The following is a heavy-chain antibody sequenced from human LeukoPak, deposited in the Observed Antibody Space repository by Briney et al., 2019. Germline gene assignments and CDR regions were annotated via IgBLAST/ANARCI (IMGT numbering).Heavy chain of an antibody. CDR3: ARDYYDSGSYGGISFDY. Sequence: GGTLRLSCAASGFTFSSYGMSWVRQAPGKGLEWVSAISGSGGSTYYADSVKGRFIISRDDSKDTLYLQMNSLRAEDTAVYYCARDYYDSGSYGGISFDYWGQGTLVTVSS. J-gene: IGHJ4*02. CDR1: GFTFSSYG. D-gene: IGHD3-10*01. V-gene: IGHV3-23*01. CDR2: ISGSGGST.